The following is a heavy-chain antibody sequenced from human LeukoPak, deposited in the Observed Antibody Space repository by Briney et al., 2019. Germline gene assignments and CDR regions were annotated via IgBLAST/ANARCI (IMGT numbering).Heavy chain of an antibody. J-gene: IGHJ4*02. CDR3: ARLLYDRSGYYYFDY. CDR2: IYYTGST. V-gene: IGHV4-39*01. CDR1: GGSFSTTNYY. Sequence: SETLSLTCTVSGGSFSTTNYYWGWIRQPPGKGLEWIGTIYYTGSTYDNPSLKSRVTVSVDTSKNQFSLKLSSVTASDTAVYYCARLLYDRSGYYYFDYWGQGTLVTVSS. D-gene: IGHD3-22*01.